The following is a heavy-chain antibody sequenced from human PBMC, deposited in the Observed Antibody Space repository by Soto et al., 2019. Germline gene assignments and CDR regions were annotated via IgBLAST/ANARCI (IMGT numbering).Heavy chain of an antibody. Sequence: RLSCAASGFTFSSYGMHWVRQAPDKGLEWVAVISYDGSNKYYADSVKGRFTISRDNSKNTLYLQMNSLRAEDTAVYYCAKELNIVGATPFDYWGQGTLVTVSS. CDR2: ISYDGSNK. J-gene: IGHJ4*02. CDR3: AKELNIVGATPFDY. D-gene: IGHD1-26*01. CDR1: GFTFSSYG. V-gene: IGHV3-30*18.